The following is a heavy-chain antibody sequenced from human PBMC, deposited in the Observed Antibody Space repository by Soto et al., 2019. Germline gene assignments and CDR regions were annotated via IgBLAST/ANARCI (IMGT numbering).Heavy chain of an antibody. CDR2: IKPSSGGT. D-gene: IGHD3-9*01. V-gene: IGHV1-2*02. J-gene: IGHJ4*02. CDR1: GYRFTAYY. Sequence: QVQLVQSGAEVKKPGASVKVSCKASGYRFTAYYMYWVRQAPGQGLEWMGWIKPSSGGTKYAQKFQGRVTMARETSISTAYMELSRLRSDDTAVYYCARADFDVLTGYYTSSYYFDYWGQGTLVTVSS. CDR3: ARADFDVLTGYYTSSYYFDY.